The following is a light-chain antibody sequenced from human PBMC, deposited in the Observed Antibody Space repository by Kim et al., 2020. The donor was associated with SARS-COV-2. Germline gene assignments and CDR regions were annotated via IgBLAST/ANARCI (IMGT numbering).Light chain of an antibody. V-gene: IGLV3-19*01. CDR1: SLRSYY. Sequence: SSELTQDPAVSVALGQTVRITCQGDSLRSYYASWYQQKPGQAPVLVIYGKNNRPSGIPDRFSGSSSGNIASLTITGAQAEDEADYYCNSLDSSGNHVVFG. CDR2: GKN. J-gene: IGLJ2*01. CDR3: NSLDSSGNHVV.